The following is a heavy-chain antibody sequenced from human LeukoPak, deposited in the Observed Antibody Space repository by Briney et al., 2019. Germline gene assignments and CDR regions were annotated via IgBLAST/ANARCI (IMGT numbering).Heavy chain of an antibody. D-gene: IGHD2-8*01. J-gene: IGHJ5*02. V-gene: IGHV4-39*06. CDR1: GGSISSRSYS. CDR2: MYYTGNT. Sequence: SETLSLTCSVPGGSISSRSYSWDWMRQPPGKGLEWIGRMYYTGNTNYHPYRKRGVTMSVDTSKNQIAQKLSSVTSADTAVYFCAKGYTNGVNQEVWLDPWGQGTLVTVST. CDR3: AKGYTNGVNQEVWLDP.